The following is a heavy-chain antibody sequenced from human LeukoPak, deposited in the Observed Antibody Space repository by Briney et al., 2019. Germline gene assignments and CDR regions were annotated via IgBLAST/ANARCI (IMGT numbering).Heavy chain of an antibody. Sequence: GASVKVSCKASGYIFSIYAMIWVRQAPGQGLELMGWINPNTGNPTYAQGFTGRFVFSLDTSVSTAYLQISSLKPEDTAVYYCARDYTVATGTTTSFKHCCHRTLVTGSS. CDR1: GYIFSIYA. V-gene: IGHV7-4-1*02. CDR2: INPNTGNP. CDR3: ARDYTVATGTTTSFKH. D-gene: IGHD1-7*01. J-gene: IGHJ1*01.